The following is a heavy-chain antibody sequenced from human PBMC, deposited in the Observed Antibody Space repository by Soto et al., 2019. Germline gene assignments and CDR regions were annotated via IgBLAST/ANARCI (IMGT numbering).Heavy chain of an antibody. CDR3: TTAGPRDWYFNL. CDR2: IKSRPDGGTA. CDR1: GFIFNNAW. Sequence: EVHLVESGGGLVEPGGSLRLSCAASGFIFNNAWMTWVRQAPGKGLEWVAHIKSRPDGGTADYAASVKGRFTISRDDSRYPLDRKMNSLRIEDTAVYYCTTAGPRDWYFNLWGRGTLVTVSS. J-gene: IGHJ2*01. V-gene: IGHV3-15*01.